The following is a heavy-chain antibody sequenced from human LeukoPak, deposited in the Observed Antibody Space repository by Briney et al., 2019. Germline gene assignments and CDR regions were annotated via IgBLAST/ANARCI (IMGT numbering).Heavy chain of an antibody. Sequence: GASVKVSCKASGYTFTGYYMHWVRQAPGQGLEWMGWINPNSGGTNYAQKFQGRVTMTRDTSISTAYMELSRLRSDDTAVYYCARQLIRRDGYNYPFGYWGQGTLVTVSS. CDR1: GYTFTGYY. D-gene: IGHD5-24*01. V-gene: IGHV1-2*02. CDR2: INPNSGGT. CDR3: ARQLIRRDGYNYPFGY. J-gene: IGHJ4*02.